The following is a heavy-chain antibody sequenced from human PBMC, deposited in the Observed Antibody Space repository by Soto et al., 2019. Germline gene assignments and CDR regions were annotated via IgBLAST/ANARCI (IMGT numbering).Heavy chain of an antibody. Sequence: QVQLVESGGGVVQPGRSLRLSCAASGFTFSSYAMHWVRQAPGKGLEWVAVISYDGSNKYYADSVKGRFTISRDNSKNTLYLQMNSLRAEDTAVYYCARDLFYDFCSGYSPSLDYWGQGTLVTVSS. J-gene: IGHJ4*02. D-gene: IGHD3-3*01. CDR3: ARDLFYDFCSGYSPSLDY. CDR1: GFTFSSYA. CDR2: ISYDGSNK. V-gene: IGHV3-30-3*01.